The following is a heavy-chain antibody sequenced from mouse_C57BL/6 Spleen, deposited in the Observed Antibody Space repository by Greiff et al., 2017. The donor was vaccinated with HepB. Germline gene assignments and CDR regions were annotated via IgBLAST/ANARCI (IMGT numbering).Heavy chain of an antibody. D-gene: IGHD2-2*01. V-gene: IGHV1-19*01. J-gene: IGHJ3*01. CDR1: GYTFTDYY. CDR2: INPYNGGT. CDR3: ARSESAMVTTGFAY. Sequence: VQLQQSGPVLVKPGASVKMSCKASGYTFTDYYMNWVKQSHGKSLEWIGVINPYNGGTSYNQKFKGKATLTVDKSSSTAYMELNSLTSEDSAVYYCARSESAMVTTGFAYWGQGTLVTVSA.